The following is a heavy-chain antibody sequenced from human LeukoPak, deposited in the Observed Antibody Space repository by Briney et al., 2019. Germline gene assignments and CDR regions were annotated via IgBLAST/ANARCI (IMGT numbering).Heavy chain of an antibody. Sequence: SETLSLTCAVYGGSFRGYYWSGLRQPPGKGVEGIGEINHSGSTNYNTSLKRRVTISVDTSKNQFSLKLRSVTAADTAVYYCSRGDILTGYCSLFDYWGQGTLVTVSS. V-gene: IGHV4-34*01. D-gene: IGHD3-9*01. CDR2: INHSGST. CDR1: GGSFRGYY. CDR3: SRGDILTGYCSLFDY. J-gene: IGHJ4*02.